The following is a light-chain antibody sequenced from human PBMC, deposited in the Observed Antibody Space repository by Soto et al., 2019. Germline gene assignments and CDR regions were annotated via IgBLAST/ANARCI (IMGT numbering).Light chain of an antibody. V-gene: IGKV1-5*03. Sequence: DLQMTQSPSTLSASVGDSVTITCRASQSISNWLAWYQQKPGKAPKLLIYQASSLESGVPSRFSGSASGTEFTLTITSLQPDDFATYYCQQYGDYSPITFGQGTRLQIK. CDR1: QSISNW. CDR3: QQYGDYSPIT. J-gene: IGKJ5*01. CDR2: QAS.